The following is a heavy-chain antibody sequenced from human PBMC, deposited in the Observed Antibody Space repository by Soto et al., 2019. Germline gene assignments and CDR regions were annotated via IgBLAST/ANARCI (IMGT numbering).Heavy chain of an antibody. D-gene: IGHD3-10*01. J-gene: IGHJ6*02. V-gene: IGHV6-1*01. Sequence: SHTLSLTCAVSGDSVSANSAALNWIRQSPSRGLEWLGRTYYRSKRYNDYAVSVKSRININADTSKNQISLQLNSVTPEDTAVYYCARAGPDYYYYGLDVWGQGTTVTVSS. CDR3: ARAGPDYYYYGLDV. CDR1: GDSVSANSAA. CDR2: TYYRSKRYN.